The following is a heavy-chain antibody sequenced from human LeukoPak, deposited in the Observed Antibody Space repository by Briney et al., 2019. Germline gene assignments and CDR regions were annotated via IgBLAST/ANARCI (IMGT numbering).Heavy chain of an antibody. J-gene: IGHJ4*02. CDR2: IRYDGSNK. CDR1: GFTFSSYG. D-gene: IGHD6-13*01. V-gene: IGHV3-30*02. CDR3: ATRRFLSSSWPWYFDY. Sequence: GGSLRLSCAASGFTFSSYGMHWVRQAPGKGLEWVAFIRYDGSNKYYADSVKGRFTISRDNSKNTLYLQMNSLRAEDTAVYYCATRRFLSSSWPWYFDYWGQGTLVTVSS.